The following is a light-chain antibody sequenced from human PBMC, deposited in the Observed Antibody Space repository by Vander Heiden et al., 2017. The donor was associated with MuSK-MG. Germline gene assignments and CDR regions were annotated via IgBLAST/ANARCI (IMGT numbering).Light chain of an antibody. Sequence: AIQLTQSPSSLSASVGDRVTITCRASQGISSALAWYQQKPGKAPKLLIYDASSWESGVPSRFSGSGSGTDFTLTISSLQPEDFATYYCQQFNSYPFTFGQGTRLEIK. V-gene: IGKV1-13*02. CDR1: QGISSA. CDR3: QQFNSYPFT. J-gene: IGKJ5*01. CDR2: DAS.